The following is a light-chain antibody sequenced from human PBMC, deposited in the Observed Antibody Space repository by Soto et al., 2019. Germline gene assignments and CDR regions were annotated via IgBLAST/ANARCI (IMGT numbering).Light chain of an antibody. V-gene: IGKV1-5*03. J-gene: IGKJ1*01. Sequence: DIQMTQSPSTLSASVGDRVTITCRASQSISSWLAWYQQKPGKAPKLLIYKASSLESGVPSRFSGSGSGTEFTLTISSLQPDDFATYYCQQYDVDSGTFGQGTKVDNK. CDR2: KAS. CDR3: QQYDVDSGT. CDR1: QSISSW.